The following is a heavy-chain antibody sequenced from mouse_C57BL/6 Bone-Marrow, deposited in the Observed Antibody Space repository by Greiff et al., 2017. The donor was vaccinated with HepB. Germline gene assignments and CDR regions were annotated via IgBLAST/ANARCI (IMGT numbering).Heavy chain of an antibody. CDR2: IDPNSGGT. CDR3: ARFGPGRLRLLYYFDY. V-gene: IGHV1-72*01. Sequence: QVQLHQPGAELVKPGASVKLSCKASGYTFTSYWMHWVKQRPGRGLEWIGRIDPNSGGTKYNEKFKSKATLTVDKPSSTAYMQLSSLTSEDSAVYYCARFGPGRLRLLYYFDYWGQGTTLTVSS. D-gene: IGHD3-2*02. J-gene: IGHJ2*01. CDR1: GYTFTSYW.